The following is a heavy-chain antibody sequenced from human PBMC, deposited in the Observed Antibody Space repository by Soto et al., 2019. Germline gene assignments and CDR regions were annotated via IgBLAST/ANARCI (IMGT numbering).Heavy chain of an antibody. CDR2: IHYIGST. CDR3: ARDRNGEGYYGLDV. V-gene: IGHV4-59*01. D-gene: IGHD3-10*01. J-gene: IGHJ6*02. CDR1: GGSISSYY. Sequence: QVQLQESGPGLVKPSETLSLTGTVSGGSISSYYWSWIRQPPGKGLEGIGYIHYIGSTTYNPSLKLLVTISVDPSKNQFCLTLSYVTAAATAVYYCARDRNGEGYYGLDVWGQGTTVTVSS.